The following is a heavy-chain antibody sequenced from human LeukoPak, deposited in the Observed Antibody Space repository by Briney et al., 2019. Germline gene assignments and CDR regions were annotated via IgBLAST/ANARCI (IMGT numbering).Heavy chain of an antibody. CDR3: ATDNYGMLDY. CDR2: VDPRSGIT. D-gene: IGHD3-9*01. CDR1: GGTFTDYY. V-gene: IGHV1-2*02. J-gene: IGHJ4*02. Sequence: SSVKVSCKASGGTFTDYYIHWVRRAPGQGLEWMGWVDPRSGITKCTQKFQGRVTMTRDTSINTVYVDLSGLTFDDTAVYYCATDNYGMLDYWGQGTLVTVSS.